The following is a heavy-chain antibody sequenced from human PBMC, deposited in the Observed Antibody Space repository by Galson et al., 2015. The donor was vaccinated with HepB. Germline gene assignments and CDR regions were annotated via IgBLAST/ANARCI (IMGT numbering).Heavy chain of an antibody. V-gene: IGHV3-23*01. CDR3: AKDLRRPGYYMDV. D-gene: IGHD3-16*01. Sequence: SLRLSCAASGFAFITSAVRWVRQPPDKGLEWGSALSGDGATTYYAASLKGRFTISRVNSKGTLYLPLNSLRAEDTGVNYGAKDLRRPGYYMDVWGNGTTVTVSS. J-gene: IGHJ6*03. CDR1: GFAFITSA. CDR2: LSGDGATT.